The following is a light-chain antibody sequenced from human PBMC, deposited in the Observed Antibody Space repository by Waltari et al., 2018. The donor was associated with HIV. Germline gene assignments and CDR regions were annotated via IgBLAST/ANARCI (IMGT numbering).Light chain of an antibody. CDR1: SSDVGGYNY. CDR2: DVS. CDR3: CSYAGSSTLV. Sequence: QSALTQPASVSGSPGQSITISCTGTSSDVGGYNYVSWYQQHPGKAPKLMIYDVSKRPSGVSNRFSGFKSGNTASLTISGLQAEDEAVYYCCSYAGSSTLVFGGGTKLTVL. V-gene: IGLV2-23*02. J-gene: IGLJ2*01.